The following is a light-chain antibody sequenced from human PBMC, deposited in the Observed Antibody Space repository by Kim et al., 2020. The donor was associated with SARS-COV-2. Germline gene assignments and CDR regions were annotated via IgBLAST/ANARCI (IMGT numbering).Light chain of an antibody. Sequence: RATINCKTSQSVLLTNNKNYLAWYQQKPRQPPKVLIYWASTRESGVPDRFSGSGSGTDFTLTITNLQAEDVAVYYCQQYYNVPRTFGQGTKVEIK. CDR3: QQYYNVPRT. J-gene: IGKJ1*01. CDR2: WAS. V-gene: IGKV4-1*01. CDR1: QSVLLTNNKNY.